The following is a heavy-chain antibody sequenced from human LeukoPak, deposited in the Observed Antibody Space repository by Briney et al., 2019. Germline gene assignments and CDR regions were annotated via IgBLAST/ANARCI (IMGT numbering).Heavy chain of an antibody. Sequence: GGSLRLSCAASRFTFSSYGMHWVRQAPGKGLEWVSFIRYDGRSKYYADSVKSRFTISRDNSKNTLYLQMNSLRVEDTAVYYCAKDQDLYCSGGSCYSTLDYWGQGTLVTVSS. D-gene: IGHD2-15*01. J-gene: IGHJ4*02. CDR1: RFTFSSYG. CDR2: IRYDGRSK. CDR3: AKDQDLYCSGGSCYSTLDY. V-gene: IGHV3-30*02.